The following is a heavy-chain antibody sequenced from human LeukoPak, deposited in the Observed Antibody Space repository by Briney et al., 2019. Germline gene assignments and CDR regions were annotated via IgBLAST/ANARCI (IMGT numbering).Heavy chain of an antibody. Sequence: GGSLRLSCAASGFTFRSYAIHWVRQAPGKGLEYVAAISTNGGSTYYANSVRGRFTISRDNAKNSLYLQMNSLRAEDTAVYYCARRFGYWGQGTLVTVSS. CDR1: GFTFRSYA. CDR3: ARRFGY. V-gene: IGHV3-64*01. CDR2: ISTNGGST. J-gene: IGHJ4*02.